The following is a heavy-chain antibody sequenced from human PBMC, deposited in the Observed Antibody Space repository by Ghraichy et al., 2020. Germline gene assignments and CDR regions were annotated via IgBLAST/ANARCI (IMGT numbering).Heavy chain of an antibody. CDR3: AKDLYGDYVGY. V-gene: IGHV3-23*01. J-gene: IGHJ4*02. D-gene: IGHD4-17*01. CDR1: GFTFSSYA. CDR2: ISGSGGST. Sequence: GESLNISCAASGFTFSSYAMSWVRQAPGKGLEWVSAISGSGGSTYYADSVKGRFTISRDNSKNTLYLQMNSLRAEDTAVYYCAKDLYGDYVGYWGQGTLVTVSA.